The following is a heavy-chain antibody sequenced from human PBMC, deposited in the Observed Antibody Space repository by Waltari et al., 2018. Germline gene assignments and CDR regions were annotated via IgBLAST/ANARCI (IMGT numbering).Heavy chain of an antibody. CDR3: ARARYCSGGSCYLGYYFDY. V-gene: IGHV4-59*11. Sequence: QVQLQESGPGLVKHSETLSLTCTVSGGSISSHYWSWIRQPPGKGLAWIGNIYYSGSTNVNPSLHSRAPISLNPSNNQFSLQLSSLTAADTAVYYCARARYCSGGSCYLGYYFDYWGQGTLVTVSS. CDR1: GGSISSHY. J-gene: IGHJ4*02. CDR2: IYYSGST. D-gene: IGHD2-15*01.